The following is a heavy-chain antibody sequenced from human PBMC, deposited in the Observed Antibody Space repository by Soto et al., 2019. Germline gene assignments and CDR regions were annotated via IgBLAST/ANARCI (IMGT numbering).Heavy chain of an antibody. V-gene: IGHV1-2*04. Sequence: ASVKVSCKASGYTFTGYYMHWVRQAPGQGLEWMGWINPNIGGTNYAQKFQGWVTMTRDTSISTAYMELSRLRSDDTAVYYCARGGGGTARGFIVVVPAAATYYYYGMDVWGQGTTVTV. CDR3: ARGGGGTARGFIVVVPAAATYYYYGMDV. J-gene: IGHJ6*02. CDR2: INPNIGGT. CDR1: GYTFTGYY. D-gene: IGHD2-2*01.